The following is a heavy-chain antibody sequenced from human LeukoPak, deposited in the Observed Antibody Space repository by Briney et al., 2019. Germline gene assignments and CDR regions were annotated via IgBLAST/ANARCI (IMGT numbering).Heavy chain of an antibody. CDR1: GFTFSSYA. V-gene: IGHV3-23*01. D-gene: IGHD6-19*01. CDR2: ISGSGGST. Sequence: HPGGSLRLSCAASGFTFSSYAMSWVRQAPGKGLEWVSAISGSGGSTYYADSVKGRFTISRDNSKNTLYLQMNSLRAEDTAVYYCAKDRAVAGIFDYWGQGTLVTVSS. CDR3: AKDRAVAGIFDY. J-gene: IGHJ4*02.